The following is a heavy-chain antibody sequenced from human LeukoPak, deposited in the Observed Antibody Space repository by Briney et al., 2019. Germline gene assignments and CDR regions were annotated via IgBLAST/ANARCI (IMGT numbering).Heavy chain of an antibody. CDR2: MNHNSGNT. J-gene: IGHJ4*02. CDR3: AGKPYYDFWSGYYYY. Sequence: ASVKVSCKASGYTFTSYDINWVRQDTGQGLEWMGWMNHNSGNTGYAQKFQGRVTITRTTSISTAYMELSSLRSEDTAVYYCAGKPYYDFWSGYYYYWGQGTLVTVSS. CDR1: GYTFTSYD. V-gene: IGHV1-8*03. D-gene: IGHD3-3*01.